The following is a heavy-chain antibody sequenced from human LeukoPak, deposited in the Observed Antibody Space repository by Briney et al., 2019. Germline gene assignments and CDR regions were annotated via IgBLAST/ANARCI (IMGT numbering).Heavy chain of an antibody. D-gene: IGHD6-13*01. CDR2: IDRDGNVK. J-gene: IGHJ4*02. CDR3: ERDPGSSSFDY. CDR1: GFTFRRYW. Sequence: PGGSLRLSCAASGFTFRRYWMTWVRQTPGKGLEFVANIDRDGNVKNYVGSVKGRFTISRDNAKNSLYLQMNSLRVDDTAIYYCERDPGSSSFDYWGQGSPVTVSS. V-gene: IGHV3-7*01.